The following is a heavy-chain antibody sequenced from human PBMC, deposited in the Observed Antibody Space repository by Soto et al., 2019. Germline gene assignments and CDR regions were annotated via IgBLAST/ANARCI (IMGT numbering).Heavy chain of an antibody. Sequence: GGSLRLSCAASGFTFSSYAMIWVGQAPGKGLEWVSAISGSGGSTYYADSVKGRFTISRDNSKNTLYLQMNSLRAEDTAVYYCATEVVVPAAPDNWFDPWGQGTLVTVSS. V-gene: IGHV3-23*01. J-gene: IGHJ5*02. CDR3: ATEVVVPAAPDNWFDP. CDR1: GFTFSSYA. D-gene: IGHD2-2*01. CDR2: ISGSGGST.